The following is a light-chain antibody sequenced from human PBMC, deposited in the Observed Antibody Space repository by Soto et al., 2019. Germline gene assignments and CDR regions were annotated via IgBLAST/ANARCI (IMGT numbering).Light chain of an antibody. V-gene: IGLV2-8*01. Sequence: VLTQPPSASGSPGQSVTISCTGTSSDVGAYNYVSWYQQHPGKAPKLLIYEVSKRPSGVPDRFSGSKSGNTASLTVSGLQAEDEADYYCSSYAGSNNFVFGTATKVTV. J-gene: IGLJ1*01. CDR3: SSYAGSNNFV. CDR1: SSDVGAYNY. CDR2: EVS.